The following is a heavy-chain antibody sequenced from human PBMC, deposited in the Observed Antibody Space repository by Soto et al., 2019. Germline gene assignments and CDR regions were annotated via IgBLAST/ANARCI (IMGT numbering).Heavy chain of an antibody. V-gene: IGHV4-39*01. Sequence: PSETLSLTCTVSGGSISSSSYYWGWIRQPPGKGLEWIGSIYYSGSTYYNPSLRSRVTISVDTSKNQFSLKLSSVTAADTAVYYCARGMVGTSYFDYWGQGTLVTVSS. CDR2: IYYSGST. CDR1: GGSISSSSYY. CDR3: ARGMVGTSYFDY. J-gene: IGHJ4*02. D-gene: IGHD2-21*02.